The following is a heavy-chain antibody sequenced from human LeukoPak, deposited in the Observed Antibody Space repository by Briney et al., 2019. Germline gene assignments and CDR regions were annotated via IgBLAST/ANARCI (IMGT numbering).Heavy chain of an antibody. CDR2: IIPIFGTA. V-gene: IGHV1-69*05. J-gene: IGHJ3*02. CDR3: ARDSSGWYAAFDI. D-gene: IGHD6-19*01. CDR1: GGTFSSYA. Sequence: SVKISCKASGGTFSSYAISWVRQAPGQGLEWMGGIIPIFGTANYAQKLQGRVTMTTDTSTSTAYMELRSLRSDDTAVYYCARDSSGWYAAFDIWGQGTMVTVSS.